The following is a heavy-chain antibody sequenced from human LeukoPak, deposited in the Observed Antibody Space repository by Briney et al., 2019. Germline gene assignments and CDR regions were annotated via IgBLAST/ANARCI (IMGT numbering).Heavy chain of an antibody. D-gene: IGHD1-7*01. Sequence: GASVKVSCKASGYTFTSYYMHWVRQAPGQGLEWMGIINPSGGSTSYAQKFQGRVTMTRDMSTSTVYMELSSLRSEDTAVYYCARVSVTGTTSIDYWGQGTLVTVSA. CDR2: INPSGGST. V-gene: IGHV1-46*01. J-gene: IGHJ4*02. CDR3: ARVSVTGTTSIDY. CDR1: GYTFTSYY.